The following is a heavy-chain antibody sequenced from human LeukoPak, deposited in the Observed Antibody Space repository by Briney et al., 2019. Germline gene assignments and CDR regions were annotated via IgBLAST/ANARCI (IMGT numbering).Heavy chain of an antibody. Sequence: SQTLSLTCTVSGGSISSGGYYWSWIRQHPGKGLEWIGYIYYSGSTYYNPSLKSRVTISVDTSKNQFSLKLSSVTAADTAVYYCARVGLGYGDYLDYWGQGTPVTVSS. CDR3: ARVGLGYGDYLDY. CDR2: IYYSGST. CDR1: GGSISSGGYY. D-gene: IGHD4-17*01. J-gene: IGHJ4*02. V-gene: IGHV4-31*03.